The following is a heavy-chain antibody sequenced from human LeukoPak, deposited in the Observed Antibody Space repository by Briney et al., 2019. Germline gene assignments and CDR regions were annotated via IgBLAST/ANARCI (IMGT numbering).Heavy chain of an antibody. CDR2: IIPIFGTA. D-gene: IGHD2-2*01. CDR3: ARAGCSSTSCHGENAFDI. CDR1: GGTFSSYA. Sequence: GSSVKVSCKASGGTFSSYAISWVRQAPGQGLEWMGGIIPIFGTANYAQKFQGRVTITTDESTSTAYMELSSLRSEDTDVYYCARAGCSSTSCHGENAFDIWGQGTMVTVSS. J-gene: IGHJ3*02. V-gene: IGHV1-69*05.